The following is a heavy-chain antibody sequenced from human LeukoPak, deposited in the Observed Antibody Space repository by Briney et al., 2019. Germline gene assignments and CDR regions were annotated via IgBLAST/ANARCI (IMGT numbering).Heavy chain of an antibody. CDR2: ISYDGSNK. Sequence: GGSLRLSCAASGFTFSSYGMHWVRQAPGKGLEWVAVISYDGSNKYYADSVKGRFTISRDNSKNTLYLQMNSLRAEDTAVYYCAKDGEYYDSSGSNGDAFDIWGQGIMVTVSS. V-gene: IGHV3-30*18. CDR3: AKDGEYYDSSGSNGDAFDI. CDR1: GFTFSSYG. D-gene: IGHD3-22*01. J-gene: IGHJ3*02.